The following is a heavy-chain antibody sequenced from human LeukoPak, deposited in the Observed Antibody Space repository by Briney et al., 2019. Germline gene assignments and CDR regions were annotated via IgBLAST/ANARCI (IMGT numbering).Heavy chain of an antibody. Sequence: GESLRLSCAASGFTFSSYWMSWVRQAPGKGLEWVANIKQDGSEKYYVDSVKGRFTISRDNAKNSLYLQMNSLRAEDTAVYYCAKDIGPLTYHYDTSGYSGAFDYWGQGTLVTVSS. CDR3: AKDIGPLTYHYDTSGYSGAFDY. J-gene: IGHJ4*02. CDR1: GFTFSSYW. D-gene: IGHD3-22*01. V-gene: IGHV3-7*01. CDR2: IKQDGSEK.